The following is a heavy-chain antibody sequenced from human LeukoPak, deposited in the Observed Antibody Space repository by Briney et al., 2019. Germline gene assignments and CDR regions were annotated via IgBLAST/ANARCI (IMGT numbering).Heavy chain of an antibody. CDR3: ARSGSSGWSYGKRVLLFDY. J-gene: IGHJ4*02. Sequence: PSETLSLTCAVSGGSISSSNWWSWVRQPPGKGLEWIGEIYHSGSTNYNPSLKSRVTISVDTSKNQFSLKLSSVTAADTAVYYCARSGSSGWSYGKRVLLFDYWGQGTLVTVSS. V-gene: IGHV4-4*02. D-gene: IGHD6-19*01. CDR2: IYHSGST. CDR1: GGSISSSNW.